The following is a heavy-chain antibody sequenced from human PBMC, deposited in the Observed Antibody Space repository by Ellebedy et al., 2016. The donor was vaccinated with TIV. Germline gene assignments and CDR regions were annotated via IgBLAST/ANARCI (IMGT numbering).Heavy chain of an antibody. D-gene: IGHD3-10*01. CDR3: ARERITMVRGVMYYYYGMDV. J-gene: IGHJ6*02. V-gene: IGHV1-69*13. Sequence: SVKVSXKASGGTFSSYAISWVRQAPGQGLEWMGGIIPIFGTANYAQKFQGRVTITADESTSTAYMELSSLRSEDTAVYYCARERITMVRGVMYYYYGMDVWGQGTTVTVSS. CDR1: GGTFSSYA. CDR2: IIPIFGTA.